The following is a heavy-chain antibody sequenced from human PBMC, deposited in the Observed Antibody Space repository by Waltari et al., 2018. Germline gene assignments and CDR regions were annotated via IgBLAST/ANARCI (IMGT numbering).Heavy chain of an antibody. J-gene: IGHJ4*02. Sequence: QLQLQESGPGLVKPSETLSPTCTVSGDSACSTNFCWGWIWEPPGKGPEWIASINYEGLTYYKASLGRRLSMSIDRSKNQFSMNLKSVTAEETAKYYCARLVPTRSNSAGDYWGQGTLVTVSS. V-gene: IGHV4-39*01. CDR1: GDSACSTNFC. D-gene: IGHD6-25*01. CDR2: INYEGLT. CDR3: ARLVPTRSNSAGDY.